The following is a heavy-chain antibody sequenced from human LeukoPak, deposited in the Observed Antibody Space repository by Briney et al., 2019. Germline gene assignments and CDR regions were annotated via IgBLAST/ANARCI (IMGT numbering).Heavy chain of an antibody. D-gene: IGHD3-22*01. J-gene: IGHJ4*02. CDR3: ARGYYDSSGYYPFDY. CDR2: INHSGST. V-gene: IGHV4-34*01. Sequence: SETLSLTCAVYGGSFSGYYWSWIRQPPGKGLEWIGEINHSGSTNYNPSLKSRVTISVDTSKNQFSLKLSSVTAADTAVYYCARGYYDSSGYYPFDYWAREPWSPSPQ. CDR1: GGSFSGYY.